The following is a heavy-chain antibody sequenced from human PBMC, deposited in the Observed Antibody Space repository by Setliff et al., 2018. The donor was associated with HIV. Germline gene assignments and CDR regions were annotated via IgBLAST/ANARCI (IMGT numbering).Heavy chain of an antibody. CDR1: GYSINSVNY. CDR3: ARVGHYFDAFDI. V-gene: IGHV4-38-2*02. J-gene: IGHJ3*02. CDR2: IYYSGST. Sequence: SETLSLTCSVSGYSINSVNYWGWIRQPPGKGLEWIGNIYYSGSTYYNPSLNSRVTISVDTSKNHVFLKLTSVTAADTAIYYCARVGHYFDAFDIWGQGTMVTVSS. D-gene: IGHD3-22*01.